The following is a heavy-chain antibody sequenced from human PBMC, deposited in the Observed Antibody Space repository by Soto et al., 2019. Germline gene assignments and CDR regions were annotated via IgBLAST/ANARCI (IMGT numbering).Heavy chain of an antibody. D-gene: IGHD6-19*01. Sequence: ASETLSLTCTVSGGSISSYYWSWIRQPAGKGLEWIGRIYTSGSTNYNPSLRSRVTMSVDTSKNQFSLKLSSVTAADTAVYYCARDQGSGWYGTDLYYYYGMDVWGQGTTVTVSS. CDR3: ARDQGSGWYGTDLYYYYGMDV. V-gene: IGHV4-4*07. J-gene: IGHJ6*02. CDR1: GGSISSYY. CDR2: IYTSGST.